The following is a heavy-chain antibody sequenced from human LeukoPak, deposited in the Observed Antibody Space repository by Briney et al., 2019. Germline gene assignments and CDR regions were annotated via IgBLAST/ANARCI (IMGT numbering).Heavy chain of an antibody. CDR3: ARAKVPGTYYAMDV. Sequence: GASVKVSCKASGYTFTSYGITWVRQAPGQGLEWMGWISAYNGNTNYAQQLQGRVTMTTDTSTSTAYMELRSLRSDDTAVYYCARAKVPGTYYAMDVWGQGTTVTVSS. V-gene: IGHV1-18*01. CDR2: ISAYNGNT. D-gene: IGHD6-19*01. J-gene: IGHJ6*02. CDR1: GYTFTSYG.